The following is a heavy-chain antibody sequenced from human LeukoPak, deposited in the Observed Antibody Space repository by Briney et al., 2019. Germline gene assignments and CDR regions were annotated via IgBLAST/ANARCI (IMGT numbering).Heavy chain of an antibody. CDR1: GFTFSSYA. CDR3: ARGSDGELDYFDY. J-gene: IGHJ4*02. Sequence: GGSMRLSCAAYGFTFSSYAMHWVRQAPGKGLEWVAVISYDGSNKYYADSVKGRFTISRDNSKNTLYLQMNSLRAEDTAVYYCARGSDGELDYFDYWGQGTLVTVSS. D-gene: IGHD1-26*01. CDR2: ISYDGSNK. V-gene: IGHV3-30-3*01.